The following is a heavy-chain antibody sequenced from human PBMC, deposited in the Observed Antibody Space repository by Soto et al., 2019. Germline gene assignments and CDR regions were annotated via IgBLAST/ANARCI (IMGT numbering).Heavy chain of an antibody. CDR1: GFTFNNYA. CDR2: ISGGGGST. Sequence: EVQLLESGGGLVPPGGSLRLSCAASGFTFNNYAMSWVRRAPGKGLEWVSTISGGGGSTYYADSVKGRFTISRDNSKNTLFLQMNSLRAEDTAVYYCARHLMTTVTPLADWGQGTLVTVSS. CDR3: ARHLMTTVTPLAD. J-gene: IGHJ4*02. V-gene: IGHV3-23*01. D-gene: IGHD4-17*01.